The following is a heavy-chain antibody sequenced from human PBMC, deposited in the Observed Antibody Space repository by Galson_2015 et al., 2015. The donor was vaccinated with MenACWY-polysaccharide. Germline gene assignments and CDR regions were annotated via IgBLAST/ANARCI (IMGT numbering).Heavy chain of an antibody. CDR3: ARERWVRGVSFDQ. Sequence: SLRLSCAASGFTFSNFWMSWVRQAPGKELEWVASIKQDGSEKYLVDSVKGRFTISRDNAENSLFLQMNSLRVEDTAVYYCARERWVRGVSFDQWGQGTLVTVSS. V-gene: IGHV3-7*01. D-gene: IGHD3-10*01. CDR1: GFTFSNFW. CDR2: IKQDGSEK. J-gene: IGHJ4*02.